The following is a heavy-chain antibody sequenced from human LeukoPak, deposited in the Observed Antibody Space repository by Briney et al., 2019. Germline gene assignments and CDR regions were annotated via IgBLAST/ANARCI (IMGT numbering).Heavy chain of an antibody. CDR3: ARFAKGYGSGDIDY. V-gene: IGHV3-7*01. J-gene: IGHJ4*02. CDR1: GFTFSRYS. D-gene: IGHD3-10*01. CDR2: IKQDGDQK. Sequence: GGSLRLSCVASGFTFSRYSMSWVRQAPGKGLEWVANIKQDGDQKHYVDSVRGRFIISRDNAKNSLHLQMNSLRAEDTAVYYCARFAKGYGSGDIDYWGQGTLVTVSS.